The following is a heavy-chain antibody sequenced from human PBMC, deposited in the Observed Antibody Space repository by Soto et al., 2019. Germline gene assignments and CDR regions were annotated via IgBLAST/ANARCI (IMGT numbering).Heavy chain of an antibody. V-gene: IGHV4-61*01. J-gene: IGHJ4*02. D-gene: IGHD3-22*01. CDR2: IYYSGST. CDR1: GGSVSSGSYY. Sequence: QVQLQESGPGLVKPSETLSLTCTVSGGSVSSGSYYWSWIRQPPGKGLEWIGYIYYSGSTNYNPSLKSRVTILVDTSKNQFSLKLSSVTAADTAVYYCARGGEYYYDSSGYYWSFDYWGQGTLVTVSS. CDR3: ARGGEYYYDSSGYYWSFDY.